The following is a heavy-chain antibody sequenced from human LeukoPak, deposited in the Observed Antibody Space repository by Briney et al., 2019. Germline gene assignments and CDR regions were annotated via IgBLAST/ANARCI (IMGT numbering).Heavy chain of an antibody. CDR2: IYSKSDGGTI. CDR1: GVTCRNAV. CDR3: STEGLPIFGVALYFLHY. D-gene: IGHD3-3*01. Sequence: VWSLTVSCATSGVTCRNAVKSWVRQAPGKGMDWVGRIYSKSDGGTIDYAAPVKGRFTISRDDSKNTLYLLMNSLKTEDTAVYYCSTEGLPIFGVALYFLHYWGQGTLVTVSS. J-gene: IGHJ4*02. V-gene: IGHV3-15*01.